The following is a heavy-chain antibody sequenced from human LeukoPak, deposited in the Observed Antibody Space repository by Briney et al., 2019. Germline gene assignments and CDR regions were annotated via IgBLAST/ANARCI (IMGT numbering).Heavy chain of an antibody. CDR3: VLIGATRY. CDR2: INSDGSST. Sequence: GGSLRLSCAASGFTFSSYWMHWVRQAPEKGLVWVSRINSDGSSTSYADSVKGRFTISRDNAKNTLYLQMNSLRAEDTAVYYCVLIGATRYWGQGTLVTVSS. V-gene: IGHV3-74*01. D-gene: IGHD1-26*01. J-gene: IGHJ4*02. CDR1: GFTFSSYW.